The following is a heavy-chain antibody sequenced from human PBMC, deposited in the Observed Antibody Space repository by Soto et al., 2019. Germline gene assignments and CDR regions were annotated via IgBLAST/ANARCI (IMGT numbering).Heavy chain of an antibody. J-gene: IGHJ6*02. CDR3: ARQAYGDFTNLIYYYYGMDV. Sequence: ASVKVSCKASGYTFTSYYMHLVRQAPGQGLEWMGIINPSGGSTSYAQKFQGRVTMTRDTSTSTVYMELSSLRSEDTAVYYCARQAYGDFTNLIYYYYGMDVWGQGTTVTVSS. CDR2: INPSGGST. CDR1: GYTFTSYY. D-gene: IGHD4-17*01. V-gene: IGHV1-46*01.